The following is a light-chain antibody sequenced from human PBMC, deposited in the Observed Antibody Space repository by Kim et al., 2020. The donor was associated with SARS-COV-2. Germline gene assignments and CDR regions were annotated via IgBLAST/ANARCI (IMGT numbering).Light chain of an antibody. V-gene: IGKV3-20*01. Sequence: SPGERATLSCRASQSVSSSFFAWYQQKPCAPPRLLIYYASSTAALIPDSISGGRSGTDFTLTISRLAAEDLALYCWQRLGSSPLTFGRGTTVDI. J-gene: IGKJ4*01. CDR3: QRLGSSPLT. CDR2: YAS. CDR1: QSVSSSF.